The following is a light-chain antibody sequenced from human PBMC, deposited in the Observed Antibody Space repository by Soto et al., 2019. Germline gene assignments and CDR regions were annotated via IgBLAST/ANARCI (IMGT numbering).Light chain of an antibody. CDR1: QSVSSN. Sequence: EIVMTQSPATLSVSPGERATLSCSASQSVSSNLAWYQQKPGQAPRLLIYGASTRATGSPARFSASGSEKEFTLNISSLQAEDFAVYYCQQDSDWPLALTFGGGTEVEIK. J-gene: IGKJ4*01. V-gene: IGKV3-15*01. CDR2: GAS. CDR3: QQDSDWPLALT.